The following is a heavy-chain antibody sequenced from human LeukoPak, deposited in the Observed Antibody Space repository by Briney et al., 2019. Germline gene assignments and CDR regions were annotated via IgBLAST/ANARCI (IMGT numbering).Heavy chain of an antibody. J-gene: IGHJ3*02. CDR3: ATGNYHAFDI. D-gene: IGHD1-7*01. CDR2: LNSDGSST. CDR1: GFTFSSYW. Sequence: GGSLRLSCAASGFTFSSYWMHWVRQAPGKGLVWVSCLNSDGSSTRYADSVRGRFTISRDNAKNTLYLQMNSLRAEDTAVYYCATGNYHAFDIWGPGTMVTVSS. V-gene: IGHV3-74*01.